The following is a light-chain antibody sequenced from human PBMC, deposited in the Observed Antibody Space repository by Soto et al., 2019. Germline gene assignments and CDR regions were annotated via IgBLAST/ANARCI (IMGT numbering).Light chain of an antibody. J-gene: IGKJ5*01. V-gene: IGKV3-20*01. Sequence: EIVLTQSPGTLSLSPGERATLSCRASQSVSSSYLAWYQQKPGQAPRLLIYGASSRATGIPDRFSGIGSGTDFTLTISRLEPEDWAVDYGQQYGSSSITFGQGTRLEI. CDR1: QSVSSSY. CDR3: QQYGSSSIT. CDR2: GAS.